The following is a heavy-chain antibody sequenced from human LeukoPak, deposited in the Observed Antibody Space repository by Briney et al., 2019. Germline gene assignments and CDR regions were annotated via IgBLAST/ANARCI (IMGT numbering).Heavy chain of an antibody. CDR3: ASGTTERIDY. CDR2: INPSSGGT. V-gene: IGHV1-2*06. Sequence: ASVKVSCKASGYTFTSYGISWVRQAPGQGLEWMGRINPSSGGTNYVQKFQGRVTTTRDTSITTAYMELTSLRSDDTAVYYCASGTTERIDYWGQGTLVTVSS. J-gene: IGHJ4*02. CDR1: GYTFTSYG. D-gene: IGHD1-1*01.